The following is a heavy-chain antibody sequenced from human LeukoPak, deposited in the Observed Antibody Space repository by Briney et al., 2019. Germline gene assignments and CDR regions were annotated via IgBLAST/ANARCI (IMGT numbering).Heavy chain of an antibody. CDR1: GYSISSGYY. CDR3: ARVLPITPYFDY. V-gene: IGHV4-38-2*02. Sequence: SETLSLTCTVSGYSISSGYYWGYIRQPPGKGLEWIGSIYHSGRTHYNPSLKSRVNISVDTSKNQFSLKLSSVTAADTAVYYCARVLPITPYFDYWGQGTLVTVSS. D-gene: IGHD1-20*01. CDR2: IYHSGRT. J-gene: IGHJ4*02.